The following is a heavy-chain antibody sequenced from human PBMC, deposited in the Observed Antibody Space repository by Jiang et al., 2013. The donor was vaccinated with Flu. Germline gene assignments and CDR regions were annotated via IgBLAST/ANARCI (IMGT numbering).Heavy chain of an antibody. V-gene: IGHV4-31*01. CDR3: ARGVVSAATSSSWFDP. D-gene: IGHD2-2*01. CDR1: GGSISSGGYY. Sequence: GSGLVKPSQTLSLTCTVSGGSISSGGYYWSWIRQHPGKGLEWIGYIYYSGSTYYNPSLKSLVTISVDTSKNQFSLKLSSVTAADTAVYYCARGVVSAATSSSWFDPWGQGTLVTVSS. CDR2: IYYSGST. J-gene: IGHJ5*02.